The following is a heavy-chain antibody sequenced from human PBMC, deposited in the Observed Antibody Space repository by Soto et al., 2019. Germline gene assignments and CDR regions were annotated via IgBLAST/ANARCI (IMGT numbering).Heavy chain of an antibody. CDR1: GGSISNYY. J-gene: IGHJ3*02. D-gene: IGHD2-21*02. V-gene: IGHV4-59*01. Sequence: QVHLLESGPGLVKPSETLSLTCTVSGGSISNYYWSWIRQPTGKGLEWIGYIYNSGSTNYNPSLNSRVTLSVDTSKKQISLRLISATAEDTAVYFCTRPNQGDYAFDIWGQGTLVTVSS. CDR3: TRPNQGDYAFDI. CDR2: IYNSGST.